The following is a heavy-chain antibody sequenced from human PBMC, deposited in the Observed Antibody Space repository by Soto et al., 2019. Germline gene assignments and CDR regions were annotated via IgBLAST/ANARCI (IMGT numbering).Heavy chain of an antibody. D-gene: IGHD6-19*01. J-gene: IGHJ5*02. CDR3: AKGDSSWVSWFDP. CDR1: GYTFTAQY. CDR2: INPTTGAT. V-gene: IGHV1-2*02. Sequence: ASLKVSCKASGYTFTAQYLHWVRKAPGEGLEWMGWINPTTGATRYAQKFQGRVTMTRDTSMSTAYLEVRSLRPDDTAVYYCAKGDSSWVSWFDPWGQGTLVTVSS.